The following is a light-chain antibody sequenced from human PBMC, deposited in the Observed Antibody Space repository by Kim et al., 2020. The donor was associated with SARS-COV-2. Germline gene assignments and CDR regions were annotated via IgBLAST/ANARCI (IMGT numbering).Light chain of an antibody. CDR1: TSTIASKY. J-gene: IGLJ3*02. CDR2: RNN. V-gene: IGLV1-47*01. CDR3: AAWDDSLSGWV. Sequence: GQNVTIPCSGSTSTIASKYTCWYQQFPGPAPIPRMYRNNQRPSGVPARFSGSKSGPSASLAISGLRYEDEADYYCAAWDDSLSGWVFGGGTQLTVL.